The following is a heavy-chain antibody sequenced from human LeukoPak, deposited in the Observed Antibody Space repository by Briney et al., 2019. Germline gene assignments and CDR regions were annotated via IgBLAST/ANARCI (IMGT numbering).Heavy chain of an antibody. CDR2: IYTSGST. J-gene: IGHJ5*02. V-gene: IGHV4-4*07. D-gene: IGHD2-15*01. CDR3: ARDDPRKDIGRRGGFDP. CDR1: GGSISSYY. Sequence: SSETLSLTCTVSGGSISSYYWSWIRQPAGKGLEWIGRIYTSGSTNYNPSLKSRVTMSVDTSKNQFSLKLSSVTAADTAVYYCARDDPRKDIGRRGGFDPWGQGTLVTVSS.